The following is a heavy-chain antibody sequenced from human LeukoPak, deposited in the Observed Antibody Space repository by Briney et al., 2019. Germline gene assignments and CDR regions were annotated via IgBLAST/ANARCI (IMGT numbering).Heavy chain of an antibody. CDR2: KSYDGSNK. CDR1: GFTFNNYA. Sequence: GGSLRLSCAASGFTFNNYAMHWVRQAPGKGLEWVAVKSYDGSNKYYADSVKGRFTISRDNAKNSLYLQMNSLRAEDTAVYYCARDTRYFDWLPFDYWGQGTLVTVSS. V-gene: IGHV3-30-3*01. J-gene: IGHJ4*02. D-gene: IGHD3-9*01. CDR3: ARDTRYFDWLPFDY.